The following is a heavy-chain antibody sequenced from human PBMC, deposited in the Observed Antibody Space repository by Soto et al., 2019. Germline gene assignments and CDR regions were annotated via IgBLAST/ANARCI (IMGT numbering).Heavy chain of an antibody. V-gene: IGHV4-59*01. D-gene: IGHD1-1*01. CDR3: ASFQLERRHYFDY. CDR1: GGSISSYY. CDR2: IYYGGST. J-gene: IGHJ4*02. Sequence: PSETLSLTCTVSGGSISSYYWSWIRQPPGKGLEWIGYIYYGGSTNYNPSLKSRVTISVDTSKNQFSLKLSSVTAADTAVYYCASFQLERRHYFDYWGQGTLVTVSS.